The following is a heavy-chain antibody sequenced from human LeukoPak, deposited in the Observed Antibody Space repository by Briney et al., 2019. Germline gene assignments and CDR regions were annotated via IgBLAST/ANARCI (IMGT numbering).Heavy chain of an antibody. J-gene: IGHJ4*02. V-gene: IGHV4-61*02. CDR1: GGSISSGSYY. CDR2: IYTSGST. D-gene: IGHD3-22*01. CDR3: AREGVDYYDSSGYPQVEFDY. Sequence: SETLSLTCTVSGGSISSGSYYWSWIRQPAGKGLEWIGRIYTSGSTNYNPSLKSRVTISVDTSKNQFSLKLSSVTAADTAVYYCAREGVDYYDSSGYPQVEFDYWGQGTLVTVSS.